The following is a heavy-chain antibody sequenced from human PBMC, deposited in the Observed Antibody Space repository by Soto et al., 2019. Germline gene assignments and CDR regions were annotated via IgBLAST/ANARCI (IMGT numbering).Heavy chain of an antibody. Sequence: QVQLVQSGAEVKKPGASVKVSCKASGYTFTSYGISWVRQAPGQGLEWMGWISAYNGNTNYAQKLQGRVTMTTDTSTSTAYMGLRSLRSDDTAVYYCARVWMVLVDTAMVGDWFDPWGQGTLVTVSS. CDR1: GYTFTSYG. J-gene: IGHJ5*02. V-gene: IGHV1-18*01. CDR3: ARVWMVLVDTAMVGDWFDP. CDR2: ISAYNGNT. D-gene: IGHD5-18*01.